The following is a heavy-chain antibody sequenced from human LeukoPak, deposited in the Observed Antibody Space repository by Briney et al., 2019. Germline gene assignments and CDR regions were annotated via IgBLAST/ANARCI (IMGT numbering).Heavy chain of an antibody. V-gene: IGHV3-11*01. CDR1: GFTFGDYY. Sequence: PGGSLRLSCTASGFTFGDYYMSWIRQAPGQGLEWVSYISFSGSSISYADSVRGRFTISRDNDENSLYLRMNSLRAEDTAIYYCATYRQVLLPFESWGQGTLVTVSS. CDR2: ISFSGSSI. D-gene: IGHD2-8*02. CDR3: ATYRQVLLPFES. J-gene: IGHJ4*02.